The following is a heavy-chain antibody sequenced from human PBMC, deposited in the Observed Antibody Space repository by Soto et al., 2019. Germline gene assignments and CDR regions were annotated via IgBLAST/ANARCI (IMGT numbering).Heavy chain of an antibody. CDR1: GGTFSSYA. CDR2: IIPIFGTA. D-gene: IGHD2-2*01. CDR3: ARVYCSSTSPCGMDV. Sequence: SVKVSCKASGGTFSSYAISWVRQAPGQGLEWMGGIIPIFGTANYAQKFQGRVTITADKSTSTAYMELSSLRSEDTAVYYCARVYCSSTSPCGMDVWGQGTTVTVSS. J-gene: IGHJ6*02. V-gene: IGHV1-69*06.